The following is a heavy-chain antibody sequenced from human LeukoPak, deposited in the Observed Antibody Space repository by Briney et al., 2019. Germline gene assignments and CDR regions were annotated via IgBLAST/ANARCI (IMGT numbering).Heavy chain of an antibody. Sequence: TGGSLRLSCAASGFTFSSYAMSWVRQAPGKGLEWVSAISGSGGSTYYADSVKGRFTNSRDNSKNTLYLQMNSLRAEDTAVYYCAKAPSPVLRFLEWLNGIDYWGQGTLVTVSS. J-gene: IGHJ4*02. CDR2: ISGSGGST. D-gene: IGHD3-3*01. V-gene: IGHV3-23*01. CDR1: GFTFSSYA. CDR3: AKAPSPVLRFLEWLNGIDY.